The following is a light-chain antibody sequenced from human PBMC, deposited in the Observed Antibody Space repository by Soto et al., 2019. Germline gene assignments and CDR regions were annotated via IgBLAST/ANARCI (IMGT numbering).Light chain of an antibody. V-gene: IGKV1D-16*01. J-gene: IGKJ5*01. CDR3: QQYDSYPNT. Sequence: DIQMTQSPSSLSASVGDRVTITCRASQSIKDWLAWYQQKPGEAPKPLMYSTSTLESGVPSRFSGSKSGTEFTLTINGLQPDDFATYFCQQYDSYPNTFGQGTRLE. CDR1: QSIKDW. CDR2: STS.